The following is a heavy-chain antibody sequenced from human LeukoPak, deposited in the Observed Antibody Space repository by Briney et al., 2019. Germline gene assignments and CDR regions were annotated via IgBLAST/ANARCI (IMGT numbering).Heavy chain of an antibody. D-gene: IGHD3-16*01. CDR3: ARDFPGGYYYGMDV. CDR1: GFTFSTYN. J-gene: IGHJ6*02. CDR2: ISSGSSYI. V-gene: IGHV3-21*01. Sequence: GSLRLSCAASGFTFSTYNMNWVRQAPGRGLEWVSAISSGSSYIFYADSVKGRFTISRDNAKNSLYLQMNSLRAEDTAMYYCARDFPGGYYYGMDVWGQGTTVTVSS.